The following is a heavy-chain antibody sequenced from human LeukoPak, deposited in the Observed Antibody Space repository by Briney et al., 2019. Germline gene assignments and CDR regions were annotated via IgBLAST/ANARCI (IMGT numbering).Heavy chain of an antibody. J-gene: IGHJ4*02. Sequence: GGSLRLSCAASGFTFSSYSMNWVRQAPGKGLEWVSSISSSSSYIYYADSVKGRFTISRDNAKNSLYLQMNSLRAEDTAVYYCARADFGYSYGYXGXDXXGXGTXVTV. CDR2: ISSSSSYI. V-gene: IGHV3-21*01. CDR1: GFTFSSYS. D-gene: IGHD5-18*01. CDR3: ARADFGYSYGYXGXDX.